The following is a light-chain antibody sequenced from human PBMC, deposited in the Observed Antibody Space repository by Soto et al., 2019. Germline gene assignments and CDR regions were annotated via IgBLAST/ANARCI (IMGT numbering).Light chain of an antibody. CDR3: MQALQTPYT. Sequence: DFVVTQSPLSLPVTPGEPASISCRSSQSLLHSNGYNYLDWYLQQPGQSPQLLIYLGSNRASGVPDRFSGSGSGTDFTLKITRVEVEDVGVYYCMQALQTPYTFGQGTKLEIK. CDR1: QSLLHSNGYNY. V-gene: IGKV2-28*01. J-gene: IGKJ2*01. CDR2: LGS.